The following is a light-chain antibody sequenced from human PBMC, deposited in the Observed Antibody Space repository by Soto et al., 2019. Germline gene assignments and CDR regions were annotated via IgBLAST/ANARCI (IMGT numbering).Light chain of an antibody. V-gene: IGLV2-14*03. CDR1: SSDIGSSNY. Sequence: QSALTQPASLSGSPGQSITISCTGTSSDIGSSNYVSWYQQHPGKAPKLMIFDVSYRPSGISDRFSGSKSGNTASLTISGLQPEDEADYYCSSYGGSRTLFGGGTKLTVL. CDR3: SSYGGSRTL. CDR2: DVS. J-gene: IGLJ3*02.